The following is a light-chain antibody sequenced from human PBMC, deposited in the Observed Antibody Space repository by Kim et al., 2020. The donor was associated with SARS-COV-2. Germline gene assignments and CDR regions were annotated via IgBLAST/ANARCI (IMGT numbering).Light chain of an antibody. CDR2: GES. Sequence: EIVLTQSPGTLSLSPGERATLSCRASQSVSSSYLAWYQQKPGQAPRLLIYGESSRATGIPDRFSGSGSGTDFTLTISRLEPEDFAVYYCQQYGRSPPPFGQGTRLEIK. J-gene: IGKJ5*01. V-gene: IGKV3-20*01. CDR1: QSVSSSY. CDR3: QQYGRSPPP.